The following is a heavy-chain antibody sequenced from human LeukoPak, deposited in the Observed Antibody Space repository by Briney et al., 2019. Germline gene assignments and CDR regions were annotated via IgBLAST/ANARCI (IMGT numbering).Heavy chain of an antibody. CDR2: MYYSGST. V-gene: IGHV4-59*08. Sequence: KPSETLSLTCTVSGGSISSYQWSWIRQPPGKGLEWIGYMYYSGSTKYNPSLKSRVTISGDTSKNQFSLELISVTAADAAVYYCAGHDYYGSGSYRWGQGTLVTVSS. CDR1: GGSISSYQ. CDR3: AGHDYYGSGSYR. J-gene: IGHJ5*02. D-gene: IGHD3-10*01.